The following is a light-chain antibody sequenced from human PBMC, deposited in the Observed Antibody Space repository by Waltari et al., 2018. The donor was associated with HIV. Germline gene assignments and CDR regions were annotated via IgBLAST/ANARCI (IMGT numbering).Light chain of an antibody. CDR1: SSDVGGYTF. J-gene: IGLJ1*01. CDR2: DVT. CDR3: CSYSGSGTLYV. V-gene: IGLV2-11*01. Sequence: QSALTQPRSVSGSPGQSVTISCTGTSSDVGGYTFVSWYQHHPGKAPKLVISDVTKGTAGVPARFSGSKCGNPASLTISGLQAEDEADYYCCSYSGSGTLYVFGTGTEVTVL.